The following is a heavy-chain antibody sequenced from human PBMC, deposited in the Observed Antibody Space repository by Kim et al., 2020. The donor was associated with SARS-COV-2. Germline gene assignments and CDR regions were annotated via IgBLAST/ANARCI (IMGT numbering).Heavy chain of an antibody. J-gene: IGHJ4*02. CDR3: ARAHNYYDSSGFDY. D-gene: IGHD3-22*01. V-gene: IGHV1-8*01. Sequence: AQKFQGRVTMTRNTSISTAYMELSSLRSEDTAVYYCARAHNYYDSSGFDYWGQGTLVTVSS.